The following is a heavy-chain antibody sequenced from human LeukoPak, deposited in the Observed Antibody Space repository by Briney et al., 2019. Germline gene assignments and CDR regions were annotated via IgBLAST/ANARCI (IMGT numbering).Heavy chain of an antibody. CDR3: ANLGILGLVLELRGGFDP. V-gene: IGHV3-23*01. CDR1: GFTFSSYA. CDR2: ISGSGGST. J-gene: IGHJ5*02. Sequence: PGGSLRLSCAASGFTFSSYAMSWVRQAPGKGLEWVSAISGSGGSTYYADSVKGRFTISRDNSKNTLYLQMNSLRAEDTAVYYCANLGILGLVLELRGGFDPWGQGTLVTVSS. D-gene: IGHD2-15*01.